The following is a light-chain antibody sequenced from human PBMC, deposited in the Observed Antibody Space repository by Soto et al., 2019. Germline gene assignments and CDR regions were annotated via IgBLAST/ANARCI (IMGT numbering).Light chain of an antibody. J-gene: IGLJ1*01. CDR1: SSDVGRYNF. CDR3: SALPAVHYFPYL. V-gene: IGLV2-8*01. CDR2: EVT. Sequence: QSALTQPPSASGSPGQSVTISCTGTSSDVGRYNFVSWYQQHPGKAPKLMIFEVTKRPSGVPDRFSGSKSGNTASLTVSGLQAEDEADYCCSALPAVHYFPYLCATGTKVT.